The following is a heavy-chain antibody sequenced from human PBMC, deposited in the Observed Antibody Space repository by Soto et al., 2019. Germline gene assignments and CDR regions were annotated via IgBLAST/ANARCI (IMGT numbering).Heavy chain of an antibody. CDR1: GGSISSSSYY. D-gene: IGHD2-2*01. J-gene: IGHJ5*02. Sequence: SETLSLTCTVSGGSISSSSYYWGWIRQPPGKGLEWIGSIYYSGSTYYNPSLKSRVTISVDTSKNQFSLKLSSVTAADTAVYYCARHFYSTGGLGWFDPWGQGTLVTVSS. V-gene: IGHV4-39*01. CDR3: ARHFYSTGGLGWFDP. CDR2: IYYSGST.